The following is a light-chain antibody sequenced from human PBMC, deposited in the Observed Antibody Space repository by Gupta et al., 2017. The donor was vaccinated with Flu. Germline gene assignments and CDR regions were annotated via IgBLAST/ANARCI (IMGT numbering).Light chain of an antibody. Sequence: SRELTQPPSVSVSPGQTARITCSGDSLATQYSYWYQQKTGQAPVLIISKDSERSSGIPERFSGSSSGTTLTLTITSVQAEDEADYFCQSADSSATYWVFGGGTRLTVL. CDR2: KDS. V-gene: IGLV3-25*02. CDR3: QSADSSATYWV. CDR1: SLATQY. J-gene: IGLJ3*02.